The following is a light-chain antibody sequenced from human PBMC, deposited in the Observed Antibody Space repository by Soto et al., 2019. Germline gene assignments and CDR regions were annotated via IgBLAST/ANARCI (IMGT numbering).Light chain of an antibody. V-gene: IGKV3D-20*01. CDR2: DTS. CDR1: QSVSSNS. J-gene: IGKJ4*01. Sequence: EIVLAQSPGTLSLSPGERATLSCGASQSVSSNSLAWYQQKPGLAPRVLIYDTSSRATGIPDRFSGSGSGTDFTLSISRLEPEDFAVYYCQQYASSPLLTFGGGTKVDI. CDR3: QQYASSPLLT.